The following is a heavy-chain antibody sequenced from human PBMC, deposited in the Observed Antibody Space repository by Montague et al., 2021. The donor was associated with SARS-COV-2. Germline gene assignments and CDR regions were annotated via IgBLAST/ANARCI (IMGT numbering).Heavy chain of an antibody. J-gene: IGHJ3*02. Sequence: SETLSLTCTVSGGSITRNYYWGWIRQPPGKGLEWVGNIYSSGSTFINPSLESRVTISVDASKNQFSLNLTSVTAADTAVYYCARPLVRGVPKAFDIWGQGALVIVSS. D-gene: IGHD3-10*01. CDR3: ARPLVRGVPKAFDI. V-gene: IGHV4-39*01. CDR1: GGSITRNYY. CDR2: IYSSGST.